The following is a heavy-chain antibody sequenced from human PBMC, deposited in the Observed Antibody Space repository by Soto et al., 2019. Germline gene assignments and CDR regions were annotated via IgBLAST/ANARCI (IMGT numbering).Heavy chain of an antibody. Sequence: EVQLVESGGGLVQPGGSLRLSCAASGFTFSSYWMHWVRQAPGKGLVWVSRINSDGSSTSYADSVKGRFTISRDNXXXXXXXXXXXXXXXDTAVYYCARGSLGSYYYYMDVWGKGTTVTVSS. CDR3: ARGSLGSYYYYMDV. CDR2: INSDGSST. D-gene: IGHD3-10*01. J-gene: IGHJ6*03. V-gene: IGHV3-74*01. CDR1: GFTFSSYW.